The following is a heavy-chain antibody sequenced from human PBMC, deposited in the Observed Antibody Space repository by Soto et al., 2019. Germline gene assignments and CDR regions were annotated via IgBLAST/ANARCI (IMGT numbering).Heavy chain of an antibody. J-gene: IGHJ3*02. CDR2: ISGSGGST. CDR1: GFTFSSYA. V-gene: IGHV3-23*01. CDR3: AKARITMIVVVPHAFDI. D-gene: IGHD3-22*01. Sequence: GSLRLSCAASGFTFSSYAMSWVRRAPGKGLEWVSAISGSGGSTYYADSVKGRFTISRDNSKNTLYLQMNSLRAEDTAVYYCAKARITMIVVVPHAFDIWGQGTMVTVSS.